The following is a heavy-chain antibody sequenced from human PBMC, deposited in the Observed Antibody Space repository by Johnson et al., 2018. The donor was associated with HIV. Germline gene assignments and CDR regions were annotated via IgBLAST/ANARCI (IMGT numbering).Heavy chain of an antibody. D-gene: IGHD3-10*01. CDR2: INSEGSST. V-gene: IGHV3-74*01. Sequence: VQLVESGGGLVQPGGSLRLSCAASGFTFSSYAMSWVRQAPGKGLEWVSHINSEGSSTTYADSVKRRFTISRDNAKNTLYLQMNSLRAEDTAVYYCARDPLLHGSTFDMWGPGTMVTVSS. CDR3: ARDPLLHGSTFDM. J-gene: IGHJ3*02. CDR1: GFTFSSYA.